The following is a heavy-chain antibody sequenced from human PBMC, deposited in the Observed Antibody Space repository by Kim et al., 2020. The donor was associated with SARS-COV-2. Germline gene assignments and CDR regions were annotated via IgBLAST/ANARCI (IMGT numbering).Heavy chain of an antibody. CDR3: ARDQGPRRGAFDI. J-gene: IGHJ3*02. Sequence: YAQKLQGRVTMTTDTSASTAYMELRSLRSDDTAVYYCARDQGPRRGAFDIWGQGTMVTVSS. V-gene: IGHV1-18*01.